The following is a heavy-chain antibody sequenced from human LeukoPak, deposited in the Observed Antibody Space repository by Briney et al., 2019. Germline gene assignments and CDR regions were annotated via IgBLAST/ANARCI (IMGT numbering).Heavy chain of an antibody. CDR3: SRQGGFSFDY. Sequence: SETLSLTCIVSGGSISSSSHYWGWIRQPPGKGMEWFGSIYYSGSTYYNPSLKSRVTISVDTSKNQFSLKLSSVTAADTAVYYCSRQGGFSFDYWGQGTLVTVSS. D-gene: IGHD2-15*01. CDR2: IYYSGST. V-gene: IGHV4-39*01. CDR1: GGSISSSSHY. J-gene: IGHJ4*02.